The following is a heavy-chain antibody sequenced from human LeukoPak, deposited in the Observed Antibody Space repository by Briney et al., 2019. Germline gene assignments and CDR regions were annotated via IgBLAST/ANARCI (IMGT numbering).Heavy chain of an antibody. V-gene: IGHV3-9*01. D-gene: IGHD1-14*01. CDR3: AKDIETGRYYYYGMDV. J-gene: IGHJ6*02. CDR1: GFTFDDYA. Sequence: PGGSLRLSCAASGFTFDDYAMHWVRQAPGKGLEWVSGISWNSGSIGYADSVKGRFTISRDNAKNSLYLQMNSLRAEDTALYYCAKDIETGRYYYYGMDVWGQGTTVTVSS. CDR2: ISWNSGSI.